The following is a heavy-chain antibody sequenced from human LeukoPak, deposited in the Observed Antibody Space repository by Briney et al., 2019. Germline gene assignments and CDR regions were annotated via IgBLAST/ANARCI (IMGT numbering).Heavy chain of an antibody. J-gene: IGHJ4*02. V-gene: IGHV3-7*01. D-gene: IGHD1-26*01. Sequence: GGSLRLSCAPSGFTFTTYWMGWVRQSPVKGLEWVASIKQGGSEKHYVDSVKGRFTISRDNAQNSLYLHMNSLRAEDTAVYYCARGSSGSYFQFIDYWGQGTLVTVSS. CDR1: GFTFTTYW. CDR3: ARGSSGSYFQFIDY. CDR2: IKQGGSEK.